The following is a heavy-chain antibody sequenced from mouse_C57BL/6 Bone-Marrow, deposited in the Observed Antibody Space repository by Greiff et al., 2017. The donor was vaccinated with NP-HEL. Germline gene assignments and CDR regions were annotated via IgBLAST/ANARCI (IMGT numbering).Heavy chain of an antibody. V-gene: IGHV10-1*01. J-gene: IGHJ4*01. Sequence: EVQRVESGGGLVQPKGSLKLSCAASGFSFNTYAMNWVRQAPGKGLEWVARIRSKSNNYATYYADSVKDRFTISRDDSESMLYLQMNNLKTEDTAMYYCVRLYDKAAMDYWGQGTSVTVSS. D-gene: IGHD2-3*01. CDR2: IRSKSNNYAT. CDR1: GFSFNTYA. CDR3: VRLYDKAAMDY.